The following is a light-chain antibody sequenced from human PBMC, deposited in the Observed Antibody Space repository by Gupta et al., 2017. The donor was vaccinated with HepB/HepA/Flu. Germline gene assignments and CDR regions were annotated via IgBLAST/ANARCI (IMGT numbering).Light chain of an antibody. CDR1: QDISNY. V-gene: IGKV1-33*01. CDR3: QQEDNLPCT. CDR2: DAS. J-gene: IGKJ2*02. Sequence: DIQMTQSPSSLSASVGDRVTITCQASQDISNYLNWYQQKPGKAPKLLIYDASNVETGVPSRFSGSGSGTDFTFTNSSLQPEDIATYYCQQEDNLPCTFGQGTKLEIK.